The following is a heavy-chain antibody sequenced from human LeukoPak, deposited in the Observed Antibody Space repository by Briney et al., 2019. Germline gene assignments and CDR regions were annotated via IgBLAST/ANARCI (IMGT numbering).Heavy chain of an antibody. V-gene: IGHV1-18*01. CDR3: ARDPSRYYDSSGYSRLDY. J-gene: IGHJ4*02. CDR1: GYTFTSYG. Sequence: ASVKVSCKASGYTFTSYGISWVRQAPGQGLEWMGWISAYNGNTNYAQKLQGRVTMTTDTSTSTAYMELRSLRSDDTAVYYCARDPSRYYDSSGYSRLDYWGRGTLVTVSS. D-gene: IGHD3-22*01. CDR2: ISAYNGNT.